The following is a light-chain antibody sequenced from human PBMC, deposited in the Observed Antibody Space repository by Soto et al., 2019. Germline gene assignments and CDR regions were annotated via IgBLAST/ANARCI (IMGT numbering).Light chain of an antibody. V-gene: IGLV2-14*01. CDR3: RSYTSTNICV. Sequence: QSALTQPASVSGSPGQSITISCTGTSSDVGGYNYVSWYQQHPGKAPKLMIYDVSNRPSGVSNRFSGSKSGNTASLTISGLRAEDEADDSCRSYTSTNICVFGSGTKLTDL. CDR2: DVS. CDR1: SSDVGGYNY. J-gene: IGLJ1*01.